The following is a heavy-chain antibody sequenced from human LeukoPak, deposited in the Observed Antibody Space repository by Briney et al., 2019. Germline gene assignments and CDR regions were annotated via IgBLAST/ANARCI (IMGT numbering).Heavy chain of an antibody. CDR1: GFIVCQKY. V-gene: IGHV3-66*01. CDR2: LYSGGGT. J-gene: IGHJ1*01. CDR3: GTEAGVD. Sequence: GGSLRPSCAASGFIVCQKYMTWVRQAPGKGLEWVSSLYSGGGTYYADSVKGRFSISRDNSKNTLNLQMNRLRTEDTAVYYCGTEAGVDWGQGTLVTVSS. D-gene: IGHD6-13*01.